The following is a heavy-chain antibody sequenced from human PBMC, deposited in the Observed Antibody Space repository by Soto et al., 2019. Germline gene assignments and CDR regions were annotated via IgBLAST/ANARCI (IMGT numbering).Heavy chain of an antibody. CDR2: INPGTASP. D-gene: IGHD3-10*01. CDR1: GYTFTKHY. CDR3: ARGSSSGSGGTGVLNV. J-gene: IGHJ3*01. Sequence: QVQLAQSGAEVKKPGASVKVSCQASGYTFTKHYMHWVRQAPGQGLEWMGVINPGTASPRYAQKFQGRVTVTSDTSTSTVCMELTSLTSDDTAVYYCARGSSSGSGGTGVLNVWGQGTMVTGSS. V-gene: IGHV1-46*01.